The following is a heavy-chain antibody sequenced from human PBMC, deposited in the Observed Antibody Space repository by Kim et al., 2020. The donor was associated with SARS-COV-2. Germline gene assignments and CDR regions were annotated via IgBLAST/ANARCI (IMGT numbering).Heavy chain of an antibody. J-gene: IGHJ3*01. CDR2: IKSKADRGTT. D-gene: IGHD1-7*01. CDR3: TTDPPGWGWELRRWAFDV. CDR1: GFTFSNAW. V-gene: IGHV3-15*01. Sequence: GGSLRLSCAASGFTFSNAWMSWVRQAPGKGLEWVGRIKSKADRGTTDYAAPVKGRFTISRDDSKNTMYLQMNSLITDDTAVYYCTTDPPGWGWELRRWAFDVWGQGTMVTVSS.